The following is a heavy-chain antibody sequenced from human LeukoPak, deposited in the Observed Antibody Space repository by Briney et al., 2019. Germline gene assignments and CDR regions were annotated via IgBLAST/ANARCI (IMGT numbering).Heavy chain of an antibody. V-gene: IGHV4-59*01. Sequence: SETLSLTCTVSGGSISSYYWSWVRQPPGKGLEYIGYMYSSGSTHYNPSLKSRVTISVDTSKNQFSLKLTSVTAADTAVYYCARGADSSKVGHWGQGTLVTVSS. CDR3: ARGADSSKVGH. J-gene: IGHJ4*02. CDR1: GGSISSYY. CDR2: MYSSGST. D-gene: IGHD6-13*01.